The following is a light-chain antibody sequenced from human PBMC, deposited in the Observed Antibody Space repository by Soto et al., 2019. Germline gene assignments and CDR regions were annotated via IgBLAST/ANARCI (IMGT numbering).Light chain of an antibody. CDR1: NSNIGSNT. CDR3: AVWDDSLRGRV. V-gene: IGLV1-44*01. J-gene: IGLJ2*01. Sequence: QSVLTQPPSASGTPGQRGTISCSGSNSNIGSNTVNWYQQFPGTAPRFLIYGNDQRPSGVPDRFSASKSGTSASLAISGLQSEDEADYYCAVWDDSLRGRVFGGRTKVTVL. CDR2: GND.